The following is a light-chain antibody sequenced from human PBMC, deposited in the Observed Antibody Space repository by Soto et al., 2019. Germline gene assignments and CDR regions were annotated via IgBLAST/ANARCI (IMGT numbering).Light chain of an antibody. Sequence: EIMLTQSPATLSLSPGERATLSCRASQSVTSTYLAWYQQKPGQAPRLLISGASSRATGVPDRFSGNGSGTDFTLTISRLEPEDFAVYYCQQYGSSPGTFGQGTKVDIK. CDR2: GAS. CDR3: QQYGSSPGT. V-gene: IGKV3-20*01. J-gene: IGKJ1*01. CDR1: QSVTSTY.